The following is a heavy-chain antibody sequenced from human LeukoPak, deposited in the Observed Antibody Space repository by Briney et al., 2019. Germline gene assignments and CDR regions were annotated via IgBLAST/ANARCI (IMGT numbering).Heavy chain of an antibody. J-gene: IGHJ4*02. Sequence: GGSLRLSCAASGFTVSSNYMSWVRRPPGKGLEWVSIIYSGGNTYYADSVKGRFAISRDNSKNMLYLQLNSLRAEDTAVYYCARASSGYFQGFDYWGQGTLVTVSS. CDR3: ARASSGYFQGFDY. CDR1: GFTVSSNY. CDR2: IYSGGNT. D-gene: IGHD3-22*01. V-gene: IGHV3-66*01.